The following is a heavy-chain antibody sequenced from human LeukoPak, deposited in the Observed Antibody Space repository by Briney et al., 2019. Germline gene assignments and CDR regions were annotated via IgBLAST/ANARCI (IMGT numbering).Heavy chain of an antibody. D-gene: IGHD4-23*01. CDR3: ARQAAYGGRDY. J-gene: IGHJ4*02. V-gene: IGHV4-38-2*01. CDR1: GYSISSGYY. CDR2: IYYDGST. Sequence: SETLSLTCAVSGYSISSGYYWGWIRQPPGTGLESIGSIYYDGSTYYNPSLNSRVTISIDTSNNQFSLNLSSVSAADTAVYYCARQAAYGGRDYWGQGTLVIVSS.